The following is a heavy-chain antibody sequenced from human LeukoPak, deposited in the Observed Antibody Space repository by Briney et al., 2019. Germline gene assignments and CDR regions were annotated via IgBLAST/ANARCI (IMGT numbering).Heavy chain of an antibody. CDR2: INQSGST. CDR1: GGSFSGYQ. V-gene: IGHV4-34*01. Sequence: SETLSLTCAVYGGSFSGYQWSWIRQPPGKGLEWIGEINQSGSTNFNPSLKSRVTISVDTSKNQFSLKLRSVTAADTAVYYCARGARVGYSSGWSIDYWGQGTLVTVSS. CDR3: ARGARVGYSSGWSIDY. J-gene: IGHJ4*02. D-gene: IGHD6-19*01.